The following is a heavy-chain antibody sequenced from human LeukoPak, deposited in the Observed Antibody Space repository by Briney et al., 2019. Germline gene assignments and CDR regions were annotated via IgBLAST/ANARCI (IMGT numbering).Heavy chain of an antibody. CDR1: GGSFSGYY. CDR2: INHSGST. CDR3: ARGGYSGYPEGNYYGMDV. J-gene: IGHJ6*02. V-gene: IGHV4-34*01. Sequence: PSETLSLTCAVYGGSFSGYYWSWIRQPPGKGLEWIGEINHSGSTNYNPSLKSRVTISVDTSKNQFSLKLSSVTAADTAVYYCARGGYSGYPEGNYYGMDVWGQGTKVTVSS. D-gene: IGHD5-12*01.